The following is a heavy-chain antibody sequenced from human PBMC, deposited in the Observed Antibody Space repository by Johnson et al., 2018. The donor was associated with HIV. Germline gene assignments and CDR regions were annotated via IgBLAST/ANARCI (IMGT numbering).Heavy chain of an antibody. CDR1: GFTVSSNY. V-gene: IGHV3-64*07. D-gene: IGHD3-22*01. J-gene: IGHJ3*01. CDR3: AMPYYFDSGVYQ. CDR2: INWNGGNT. Sequence: VQLVESGGGLVQPGGSLRLSRAASGFTVSSNYMSWVRQAPGKGLEWVSGINWNGGNTAYADSVRGRFTISRDNSKNTLYLQMGSRRVEDMGIYYCAMPYYFDSGVYQWGQETMVTVSS.